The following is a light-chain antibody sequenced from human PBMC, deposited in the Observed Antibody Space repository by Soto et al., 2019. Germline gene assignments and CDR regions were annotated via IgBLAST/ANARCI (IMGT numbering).Light chain of an antibody. V-gene: IGKV3-15*01. CDR3: QQYKNWLALT. CDR2: GVS. CDR1: QRLSSN. Sequence: EIVMTQSPATLSVSPGERATLSCRASQRLSSNLAWYQQKPGQAPWLLIYGVSTRATGIPARFSGSGSGTEFTLTISSLQSEDSAVYYCQQYKNWLALTFGGGTKVEIK. J-gene: IGKJ4*01.